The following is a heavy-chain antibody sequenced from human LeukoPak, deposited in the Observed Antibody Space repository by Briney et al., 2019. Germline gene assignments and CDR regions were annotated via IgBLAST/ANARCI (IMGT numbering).Heavy chain of an antibody. V-gene: IGHV4-31*03. D-gene: IGHD5-18*01. CDR2: IYYSGST. CDR1: GGSISSGGYY. Sequence: PSQTLSLTCTVSGGSISSGGYYWSWIRQHPGKGLEWIGYIYYSGSTYYNPSLKSRVIISADTSKNQFSLKLSSVTAADTAVYYCARTGEPWLRGNWFDPWGQGTLVTVSS. J-gene: IGHJ5*02. CDR3: ARTGEPWLRGNWFDP.